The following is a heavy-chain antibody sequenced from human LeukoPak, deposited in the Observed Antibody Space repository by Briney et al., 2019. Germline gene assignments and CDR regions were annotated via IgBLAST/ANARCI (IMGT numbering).Heavy chain of an antibody. J-gene: IGHJ6*02. CDR1: GFTFSIYG. V-gene: IGHV3-33*01. CDR2: IWYYGSNK. CDR3: ARGGYCSSTTCSNYHGLDV. D-gene: IGHD2-2*01. Sequence: GRSLRLSCAASGFTFSIYGMHWVRQAPCKGLEWVAIIWYYGSNKYYADSVKGRFTISRDNSKNTLYLQMNSTRAEDTAMYYCARGGYCSSTTCSNYHGLDVWGQGTTVTVSS.